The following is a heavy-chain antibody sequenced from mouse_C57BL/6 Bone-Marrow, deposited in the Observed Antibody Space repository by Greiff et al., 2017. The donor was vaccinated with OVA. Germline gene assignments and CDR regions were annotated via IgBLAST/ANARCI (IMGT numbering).Heavy chain of an antibody. D-gene: IGHD1-1*01. J-gene: IGHJ2*01. CDR3: ARDYYGSLYYFDY. Sequence: VQLQESGAELARPGASVKLSCKASGYTFTSYGISWVKQRPGQGLEWIGEIYPRSGNTYYNEKFKGKATLTADKSSSTAYMELRSLTSEDSAVYFCARDYYGSLYYFDYWGQGTTRTVSS. CDR1: GYTFTSYG. V-gene: IGHV1-81*01. CDR2: IYPRSGNT.